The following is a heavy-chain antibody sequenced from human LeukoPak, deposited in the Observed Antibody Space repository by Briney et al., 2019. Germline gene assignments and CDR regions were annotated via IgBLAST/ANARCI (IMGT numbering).Heavy chain of an antibody. CDR2: IYHSGTT. Sequence: SETLSLTCAVSGGSISSSNWWSWVRQPPGKGLEWIGEIYHSGTTNYYPSLRSRVTISVDKSKNQFSLKLSSVTAADTAVYYCARGESWNALNYWGQGTLVTVSS. D-gene: IGHD1-1*01. J-gene: IGHJ4*02. CDR3: ARGESWNALNY. CDR1: GGSISSSNW. V-gene: IGHV4-4*02.